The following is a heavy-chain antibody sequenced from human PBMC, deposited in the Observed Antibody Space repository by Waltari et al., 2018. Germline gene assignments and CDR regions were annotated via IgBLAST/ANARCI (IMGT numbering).Heavy chain of an antibody. CDR3: ARDPGNFWSGYYLDY. CDR2: NYYSGST. CDR1: GGSISSYY. Sequence: QVQLQESGPGLVKPSETLSLTCTVPGGSISSYYWIWIRQPPGKGLEWLGYNYYSGSTNYNPSLKSRVIISVDTSKNQFSLKLSSVTAADTAVYYCARDPGNFWSGYYLDYWCQGTLFTVSS. J-gene: IGHJ4*02. V-gene: IGHV4-59*01. D-gene: IGHD3-3*01.